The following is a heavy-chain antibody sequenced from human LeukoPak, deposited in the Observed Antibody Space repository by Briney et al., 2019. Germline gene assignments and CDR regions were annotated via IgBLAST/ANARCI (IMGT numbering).Heavy chain of an antibody. CDR1: GFTFSSYS. CDR3: ARDDLWFGGTSFDY. D-gene: IGHD3-10*01. Sequence: GGSLRLSCAASGFTFSSYSMNWVRQAPGKGLEWVSSISSSSSYIYYADSVKGRFTISRDNAKNSLYLQMNSLRAEDTAVYYCARDDLWFGGTSFDYWGQGTLVTVSS. CDR2: ISSSSSYI. J-gene: IGHJ4*02. V-gene: IGHV3-21*01.